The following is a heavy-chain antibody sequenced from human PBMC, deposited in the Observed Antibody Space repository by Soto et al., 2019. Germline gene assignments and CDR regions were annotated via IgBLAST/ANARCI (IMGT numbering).Heavy chain of an antibody. CDR2: ISVYNGNT. CDR3: TRESGGATHFDYFDY. J-gene: IGHJ4*02. V-gene: IGHV1-18*01. CDR1: GYSFSSHG. D-gene: IGHD3-10*01. Sequence: QVQMVQSGAEVKEPGASVKVSCKASGYSFSSHGLSWVRQAPGQGLEWMGWISVYNGNTKYAQKFQDRVTLTRDTCTSTAYMELRSLRSDDTAVYFCTRESGGATHFDYFDYWGQGTLVTVSS.